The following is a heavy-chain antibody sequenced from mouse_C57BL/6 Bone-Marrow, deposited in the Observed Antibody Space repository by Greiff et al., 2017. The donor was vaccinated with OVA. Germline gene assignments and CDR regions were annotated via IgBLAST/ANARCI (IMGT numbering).Heavy chain of an antibody. Sequence: VQLQESGAELVRPGASVTLSCKASGYTFTDYEMHWVKQTPVHGLEWIGAIDPETGGTAYNQKFKGKAILTADKSSSTAYMELRSLRSEDSAVYYCTRAYSNYGDVDYWGQGTTLTVSS. D-gene: IGHD2-5*01. CDR1: GYTFTDYE. CDR3: TRAYSNYGDVDY. J-gene: IGHJ2*01. V-gene: IGHV1-15*01. CDR2: IDPETGGT.